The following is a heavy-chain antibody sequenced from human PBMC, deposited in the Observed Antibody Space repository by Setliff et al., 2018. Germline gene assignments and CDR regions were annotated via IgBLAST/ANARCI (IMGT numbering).Heavy chain of an antibody. D-gene: IGHD2-15*01. CDR2: IKYDGTT. CDR1: SGSIINYY. V-gene: IGHV4-59*01. Sequence: SETLSLTCTVSSGSIINYYWSWIRQPPGRPLEWIGYIKYDGTTDYNPSLDSRVTMSVDTSKNQFSLKLKSVTAADTAMYYCARGCAAGACYSDYYNYMDVWGKGTTVTVS. CDR3: ARGCAAGACYSDYYNYMDV. J-gene: IGHJ6*03.